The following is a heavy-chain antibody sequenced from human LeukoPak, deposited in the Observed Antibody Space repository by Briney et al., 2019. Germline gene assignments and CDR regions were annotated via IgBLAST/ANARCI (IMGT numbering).Heavy chain of an antibody. V-gene: IGHV4-59*01. CDR1: GGSISSYY. J-gene: IGHJ3*02. Sequence: SETLSLTCTVSGGSISSYYWSWIRQPPGKGLEWIGYIYYSGSTNYNPSLESRVTISVDTSKNQFSLKLSSVTAADTAVYYCARGRITIFGVVTDAFDIWGQGTMVTVSS. D-gene: IGHD3-3*01. CDR3: ARGRITIFGVVTDAFDI. CDR2: IYYSGST.